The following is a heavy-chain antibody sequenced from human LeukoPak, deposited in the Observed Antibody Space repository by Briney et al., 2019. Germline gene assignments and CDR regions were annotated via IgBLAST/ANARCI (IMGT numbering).Heavy chain of an antibody. Sequence: ASVKVSCKASGYTFTSYDVNWVRQATGQGLEWMGWMNPNSGNTGYAQKFQGRVTMTRNTSISTAYMELSSLRSEDTAVYYCARGLRYPEYYFDYWGQGTLVTVSS. J-gene: IGHJ4*02. V-gene: IGHV1-8*01. D-gene: IGHD3-9*01. CDR3: ARGLRYPEYYFDY. CDR1: GYTFTSYD. CDR2: MNPNSGNT.